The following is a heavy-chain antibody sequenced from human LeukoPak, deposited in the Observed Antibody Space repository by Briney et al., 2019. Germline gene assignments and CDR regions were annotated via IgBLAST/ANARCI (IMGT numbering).Heavy chain of an antibody. J-gene: IGHJ4*01. V-gene: IGHV3-21*01. D-gene: IGHD1-7*01. CDR2: ISSSSSYI. CDR1: GFTFSSYS. Sequence: DGSLRLSCAASGFTFSSYSMNWVRQAPGKGLEWVSSISSSSSYIYYADSVKGRFTISRDNAKNPLYLQMNSLRAEDTAVYYCARYVGNCFEYFDYWGHGALVTVSS. CDR3: ARYVGNCFEYFDY.